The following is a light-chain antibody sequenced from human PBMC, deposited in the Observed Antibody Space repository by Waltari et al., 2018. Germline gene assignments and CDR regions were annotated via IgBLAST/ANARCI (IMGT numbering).Light chain of an antibody. CDR2: DVN. CDR1: SSDVCGDDS. Sequence: QSALTQPASVSGSPGQSTTISCTASSSDVCGDDSVSWYEYHPGQAPKFIIYDVNKRPSGVSDRFSGSKSGNTASLTISGLQAEDEATFYCSSQSTKNGVIFGGGTKVTVL. V-gene: IGLV2-14*03. CDR3: SSQSTKNGVI. J-gene: IGLJ2*01.